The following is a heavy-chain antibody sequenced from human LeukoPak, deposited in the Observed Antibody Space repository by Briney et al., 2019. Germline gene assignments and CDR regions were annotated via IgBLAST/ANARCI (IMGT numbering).Heavy chain of an antibody. D-gene: IGHD2-2*01. V-gene: IGHV1-18*01. Sequence: ASVKVSCEASGYTFTSYSISWVRQAPGQGLEWVGWISAYNGNTNYAQKLQGRVTMTTDTSTSTAYMELRSLRSDDTAVYYCARAQYRYCSSTSCYPTYYYGMDVWGQGTTVTVSS. CDR3: ARAQYRYCSSTSCYPTYYYGMDV. J-gene: IGHJ6*02. CDR2: ISAYNGNT. CDR1: GYTFTSYS.